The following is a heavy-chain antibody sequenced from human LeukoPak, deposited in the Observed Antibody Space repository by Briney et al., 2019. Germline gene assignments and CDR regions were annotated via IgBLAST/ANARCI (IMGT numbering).Heavy chain of an antibody. Sequence: PGGSLRLSCAASGFTFSSYAMHWVRQAPGKGLEWVAVISYDGSNKYYADSVKGRFTISRDNSKNTLYLQMNSLRAEDTAVYYCARPNSGWYRSGFDYWGQGTLVTVSS. D-gene: IGHD6-19*01. CDR2: ISYDGSNK. CDR1: GFTFSSYA. V-gene: IGHV3-30-3*01. CDR3: ARPNSGWYRSGFDY. J-gene: IGHJ4*02.